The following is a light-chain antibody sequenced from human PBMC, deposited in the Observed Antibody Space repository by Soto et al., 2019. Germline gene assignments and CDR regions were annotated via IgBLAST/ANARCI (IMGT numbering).Light chain of an antibody. J-gene: IGLJ3*02. Sequence: QPVLTQPPSASGTPGQRVTISCSGSSSNIGSNTVNWYQQLPGTAPKLLIYSNNQRPSGVPDRFSGSKSGTSASLAISGLQSEDEADYYCAAWDDSLNGWVFGGGTKRPS. CDR3: AAWDDSLNGWV. CDR1: SSNIGSNT. V-gene: IGLV1-44*01. CDR2: SNN.